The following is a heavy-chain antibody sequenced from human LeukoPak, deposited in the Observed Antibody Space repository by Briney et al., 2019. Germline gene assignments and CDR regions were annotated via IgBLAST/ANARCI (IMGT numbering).Heavy chain of an antibody. CDR3: ARQLSRVADMDV. V-gene: IGHV4-4*09. J-gene: IGHJ6*03. Sequence: SETLSLTRTVSGGSISRYYWSWIPQPPGKGLEGIGYIYTSGSTNYNPSLKSRVTISVDTSKNQYSLKLSSVTAADTAVYYCARQLSRVADMDVWGKGTTVTVSS. CDR1: GGSISRYY. D-gene: IGHD3-3*01. CDR2: IYTSGST.